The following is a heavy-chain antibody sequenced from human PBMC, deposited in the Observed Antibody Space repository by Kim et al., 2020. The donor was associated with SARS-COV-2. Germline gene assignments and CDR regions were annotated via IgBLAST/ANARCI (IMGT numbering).Heavy chain of an antibody. D-gene: IGHD3-10*01. J-gene: IGHJ4*02. V-gene: IGHV3-30*18. CDR1: GFTFSSYG. CDR3: AKEDYFGSGAYLGY. Sequence: GGSLRLSCAASGFTFSSYGMHWVRQAPGKGLEWVTVISYDGSNKYYADSVKGRFTISRDNSKTTLYLQMNSLRAEDTAVYYCAKEDYFGSGAYLGYWGRGTLVTVSS. CDR2: ISYDGSNK.